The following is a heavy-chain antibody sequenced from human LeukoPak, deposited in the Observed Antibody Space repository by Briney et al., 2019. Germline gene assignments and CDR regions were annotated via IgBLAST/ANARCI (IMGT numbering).Heavy chain of an antibody. CDR2: IKKDGSEK. Sequence: GGSLRLSCAASGFTFTNYWMSWVRQAPGKGLEWVANIKKDGSEKYYVDSVKGRFTISRDNAKNSLYLQMNSLRVEDTAVYYSARDVKGGNFDYWGQGTLVTVSS. CDR1: GFTFTNYW. D-gene: IGHD3-16*01. J-gene: IGHJ4*02. V-gene: IGHV3-7*01. CDR3: ARDVKGGNFDY.